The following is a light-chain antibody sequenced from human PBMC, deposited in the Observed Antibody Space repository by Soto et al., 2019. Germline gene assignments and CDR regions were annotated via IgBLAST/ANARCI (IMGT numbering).Light chain of an antibody. CDR3: STYTGRSKV. CDR2: EVS. CDR1: SSDLGGYNY. Sequence: QSALTQPASVSGSPGQSITISCTGPSSDLGGYNYVTWYQQHPGKAPKLIIYEVSNRPSGVSNRFSGSRSGNTASLTISGLQADDEADYYCSTYTGRSKVFGGGTKLTVL. V-gene: IGLV2-14*01. J-gene: IGLJ2*01.